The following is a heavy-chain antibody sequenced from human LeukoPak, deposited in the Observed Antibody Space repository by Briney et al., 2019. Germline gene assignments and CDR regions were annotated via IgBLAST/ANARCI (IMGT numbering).Heavy chain of an antibody. V-gene: IGHV1-3*01. Sequence: ASVKVSCKASGYTFTSYAMHWVRQAPGQRLEWMGWINAGNGNTKYSQKFQGRVTTTRDTSASTAYMELSSLRSEDTAVYYCAKSFMVRGSDNWFDPWGQGTLVTVSS. CDR3: AKSFMVRGSDNWFDP. CDR1: GYTFTSYA. J-gene: IGHJ5*02. CDR2: INAGNGNT. D-gene: IGHD3-10*01.